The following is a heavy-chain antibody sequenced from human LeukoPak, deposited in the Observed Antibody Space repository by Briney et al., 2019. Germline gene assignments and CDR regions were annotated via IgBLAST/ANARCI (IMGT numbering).Heavy chain of an antibody. CDR3: AREGFGEDPFDY. D-gene: IGHD3-10*01. V-gene: IGHV4-38-2*02. J-gene: IGHJ4*02. Sequence: SETLSLTCTVSGYSISTGYYWDWIRQPPGKGLEWIGTFYHGGSTYYNPSLKSRVTISVDTSKNQFSLKLSSVTAADTAVYYCAREGFGEDPFDYWGQGTLVTVSS. CDR2: FYHGGST. CDR1: GYSISTGYY.